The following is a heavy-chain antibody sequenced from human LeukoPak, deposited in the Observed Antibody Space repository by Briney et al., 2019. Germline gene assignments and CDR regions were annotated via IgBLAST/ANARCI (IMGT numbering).Heavy chain of an antibody. CDR3: AKVGFGWYQIHY. V-gene: IGHV3-30*02. CDR2: IRYDGTSQ. Sequence: GGSLRLSCAASGFTLSIYGMHWVRQAPGKGLEWVAFIRYDGTSQYYTDSVKGRFTISRDNSMNTMYLQMNSLRVEDTAVYYCAKVGFGWYQIHYWGQGTQVTVSS. CDR1: GFTLSIYG. J-gene: IGHJ4*02. D-gene: IGHD6-19*01.